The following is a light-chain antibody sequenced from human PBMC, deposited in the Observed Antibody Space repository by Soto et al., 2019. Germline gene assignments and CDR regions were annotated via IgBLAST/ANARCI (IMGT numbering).Light chain of an antibody. J-gene: IGLJ1*01. Sequence: QCARAHPASGTSVAVRWRSIFCTGTSSDVGGYNYVSWYQQHPGKAPKLMIYDVSNRPSGVSSRFSGSKSGNTASLTISGLHAEDEDEYYYSSHTRSRPPCYIVGTGTKVPV. V-gene: IGLV2-14*01. CDR3: SSHTRSRPPCYI. CDR2: DVS. CDR1: SSDVGGYNY.